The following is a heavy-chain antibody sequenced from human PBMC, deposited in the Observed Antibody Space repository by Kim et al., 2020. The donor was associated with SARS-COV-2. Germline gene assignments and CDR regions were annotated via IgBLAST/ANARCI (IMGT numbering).Heavy chain of an antibody. J-gene: IGHJ6*02. Sequence: ASVKVSCKVSGYTLTELSMHWVRQAPGKGLEWMGGFDPEDGETIYAQKFQGRVTMTEDTSTDTAYMELSSLRSEDTAVYYCATPLGVPAVSGMDVWGQGTTVTVSS. CDR1: GYTLTELS. D-gene: IGHD2-2*01. CDR3: ATPLGVPAVSGMDV. CDR2: FDPEDGET. V-gene: IGHV1-24*01.